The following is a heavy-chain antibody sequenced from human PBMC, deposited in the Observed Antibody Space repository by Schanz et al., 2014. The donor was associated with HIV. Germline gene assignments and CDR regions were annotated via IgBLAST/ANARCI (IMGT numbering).Heavy chain of an antibody. V-gene: IGHV3-30-3*02. J-gene: IGHJ4*02. CDR2: ISYDGSNK. CDR1: GFTFSSYA. Sequence: QVQLVESGGGVVQPGKSLRLSCAASGFTFSSYAMHWVRQAPGKGLEWVAVISYDGSNKYYADSVKGRFTISRDNSQNTLYLQMHSLRAEDTAVYYCAKSSGWLYAHFDYWGQGTLVTVSS. D-gene: IGHD3-9*01. CDR3: AKSSGWLYAHFDY.